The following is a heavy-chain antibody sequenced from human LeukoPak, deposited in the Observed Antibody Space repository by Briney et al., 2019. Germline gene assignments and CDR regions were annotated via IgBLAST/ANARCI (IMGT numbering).Heavy chain of an antibody. CDR2: INPNSGGT. CDR1: GYTFTGYY. D-gene: IGHD3-3*01. J-gene: IGHJ6*02. Sequence: ASVKVSCKASGYTFTGYYMHWVRQAPGQGLEWMGWINPNSGGTNYAQKFQGRVTMTRDTSISTAYMELSRLRSDDTAVYCCARDPRIFGVVIDYYGMDVWGQGTTVTVSS. CDR3: ARDPRIFGVVIDYYGMDV. V-gene: IGHV1-2*02.